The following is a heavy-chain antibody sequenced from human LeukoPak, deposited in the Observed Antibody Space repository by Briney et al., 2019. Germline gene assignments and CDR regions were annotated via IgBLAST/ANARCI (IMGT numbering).Heavy chain of an antibody. J-gene: IGHJ5*02. V-gene: IGHV3-30*02. D-gene: IGHD6-19*01. CDR1: GFTFSNAW. CDR3: ARDMAVAGTLGNWFDP. Sequence: PGGSLRPSCAASGFTFSNAWMSWVRQAPGKGLEWVAYVRDDGNNKYYADSVKGRFTISRDNSKNTLYLQMSSLRSEDTAVYYCARDMAVAGTLGNWFDPWGQGTLVTVSS. CDR2: VRDDGNNK.